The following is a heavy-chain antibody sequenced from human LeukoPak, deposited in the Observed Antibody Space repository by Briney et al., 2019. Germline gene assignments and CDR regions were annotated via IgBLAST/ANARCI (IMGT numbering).Heavy chain of an antibody. CDR2: IYYSGST. CDR1: GGSISSNSYY. J-gene: IGHJ4*02. D-gene: IGHD6-6*01. V-gene: IGHV4-39*07. CDR3: ARGHRTFYSSSWPPSVARAPVFDY. Sequence: SETLSLTCAVSGGSISSNSYYWGWIRQPPGKGLEWIGSIYYSGSTNYNPSLKSRVTISVDTSKNQFSLKLSSVTAADTAVYYCARGHRTFYSSSWPPSVARAPVFDYWGQGTLVTVSS.